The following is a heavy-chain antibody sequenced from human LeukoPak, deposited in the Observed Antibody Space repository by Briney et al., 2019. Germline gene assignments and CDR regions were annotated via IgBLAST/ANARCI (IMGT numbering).Heavy chain of an antibody. J-gene: IGHJ4*02. V-gene: IGHV4-4*07. Sequence: SETLSLTRTVSGGSFSSYHWSWIRLPAGKGLEWIGRFHITESTNYNPSLKSRVTMSIDTSKNQFSLKLTSVTAADTAVYYCARDGLYNYGYSYFDYWGQRTLVTVFS. CDR1: GGSFSSYH. CDR2: FHITEST. CDR3: ARDGLYNYGYSYFDY. D-gene: IGHD5-18*01.